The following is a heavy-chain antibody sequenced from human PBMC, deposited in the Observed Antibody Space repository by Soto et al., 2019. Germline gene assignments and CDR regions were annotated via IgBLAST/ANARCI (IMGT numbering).Heavy chain of an antibody. Sequence: ASVKVSCRASGHSITSHYVHWVRQAPGQGLEWMGGIIPIFDTANYAQKFQGRVTITADESTSTAYMELSSLRSEDTAVYYCARHDCISSSCYYYYYYGMDVWGQGTTVTVSS. J-gene: IGHJ6*02. CDR2: IIPIFDTA. D-gene: IGHD2-2*01. CDR3: ARHDCISSSCYYYYYYGMDV. CDR1: GHSITSHY. V-gene: IGHV1-69*13.